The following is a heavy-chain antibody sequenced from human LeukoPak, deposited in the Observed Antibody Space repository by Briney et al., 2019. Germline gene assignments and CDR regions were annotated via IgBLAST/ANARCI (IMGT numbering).Heavy chain of an antibody. J-gene: IGHJ3*01. CDR2: INPNSGGT. V-gene: IGHV1-2*06. CDR1: GYTFTGYY. Sequence: ASVKVSCKASGYTFTGYYMHWVRQAPGQGLEWMGRINPNSGGTNYAQKFQGRVTMTRDTSISTAYMELSRLRSDDTAVYYCARQPAGYSYGAGAFDVWGQGTMVTVSS. D-gene: IGHD5-18*01. CDR3: ARQPAGYSYGAGAFDV.